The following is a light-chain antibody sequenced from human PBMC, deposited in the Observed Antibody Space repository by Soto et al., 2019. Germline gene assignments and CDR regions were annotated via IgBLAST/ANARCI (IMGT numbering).Light chain of an antibody. CDR2: NSN. V-gene: IGLV1-40*01. CDR1: NSNIGAGYD. CDR3: CSYACSYYV. Sequence: QSVLTQPPSVSGAPGQSVTISCTGSNSNIGAGYDVHWYQQIPGKAPKLLVYNSNSRPSGIPDRFSGSKSGNTASLTISGLQAEDEADYYCCSYACSYYVFGNGTKVTVL. J-gene: IGLJ1*01.